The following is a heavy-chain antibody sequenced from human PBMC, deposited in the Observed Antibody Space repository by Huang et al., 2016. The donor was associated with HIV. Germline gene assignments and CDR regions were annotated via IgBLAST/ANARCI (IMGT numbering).Heavy chain of an antibody. CDR1: GFSISTYW. CDR2: IKQDGSEK. CDR3: TRGPLGWLVHRYFYH. J-gene: IGHJ1*01. V-gene: IGHV3-7*01. D-gene: IGHD6-19*01. Sequence: EVQLVESGGGLVQPGGSLRVSCAASGFSISTYWMSWVRQTPGKGREWGASIKQDGSEKDYVDAVKGRFIIARDNAKNSLYLQMNSLRAEDTAVYYCTRGPLGWLVHRYFYHWGQGTLVTVSS.